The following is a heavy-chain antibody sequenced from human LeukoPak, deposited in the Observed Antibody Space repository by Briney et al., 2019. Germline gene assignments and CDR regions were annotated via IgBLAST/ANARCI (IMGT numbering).Heavy chain of an antibody. CDR3: AVPEGSAPGFDY. V-gene: IGHV1-8*01. CDR2: MNPNRGNT. Sequence: ASVTVSCKASGYTFTSYDINWVRQAPGQGLEWMGWMNPNRGNTGYAQKFQGRVTMTRNTSISTAYMELSSLRSEDTAVYYCAVPEGSAPGFDYWGQGTLVTVSS. J-gene: IGHJ4*02. CDR1: GYTFTSYD. D-gene: IGHD1-26*01.